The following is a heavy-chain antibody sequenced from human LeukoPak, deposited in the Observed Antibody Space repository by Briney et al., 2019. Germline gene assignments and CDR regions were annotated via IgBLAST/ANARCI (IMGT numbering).Heavy chain of an antibody. CDR2: TYYRSKWYN. Sequence: SQTLSLTCAISGDSVSSNSAAWHWIRQSPSRGLEWLGRTYYRSKWYNDYAVSVKSRITINPDTSKNQFSLRLNSVTPEDTAVYYCARDEVVPAAIDTYYYYGMDVWGQGTTVTVSS. D-gene: IGHD2-2*02. CDR3: ARDEVVPAAIDTYYYYGMDV. CDR1: GDSVSSNSAA. V-gene: IGHV6-1*01. J-gene: IGHJ6*02.